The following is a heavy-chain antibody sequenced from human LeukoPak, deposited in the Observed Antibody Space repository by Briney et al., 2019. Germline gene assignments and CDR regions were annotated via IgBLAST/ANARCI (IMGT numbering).Heavy chain of an antibody. CDR3: ARELADCSGGSCYGMDV. CDR1: GFTFSSYA. Sequence: GGSLRLSCAASGFTFSSYAMHWVRQAPGKGLGWVAVISYDGSNKYYADSVKGRFTISRDNSKNTLYLQMNSLRAEDTAVYYCARELADCSGGSCYGMDVWGQGTTVTVSS. J-gene: IGHJ6*02. D-gene: IGHD2-15*01. CDR2: ISYDGSNK. V-gene: IGHV3-30*04.